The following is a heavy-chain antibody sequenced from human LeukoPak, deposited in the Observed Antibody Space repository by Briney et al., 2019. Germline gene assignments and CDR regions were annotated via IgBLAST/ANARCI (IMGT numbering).Heavy chain of an antibody. V-gene: IGHV4-39*01. CDR2: IYSSGSP. Sequence: SETLSLTCTVSGGSISSYYWGWIRQPPGKGLEWIGSIYSSGSPYYNASLQSRVTISIETSKNQISLRLNSVTAADTAMYYCAKSGGYGLIDYWGQGTLVTVSS. J-gene: IGHJ4*02. CDR3: AKSGGYGLIDY. CDR1: GGSISSYY. D-gene: IGHD1-26*01.